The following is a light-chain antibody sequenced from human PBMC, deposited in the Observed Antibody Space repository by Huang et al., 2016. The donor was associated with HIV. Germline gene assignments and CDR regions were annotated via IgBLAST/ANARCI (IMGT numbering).Light chain of an antibody. V-gene: IGKV3-15*01. J-gene: IGKJ1*01. CDR3: QQYANWPPGT. CDR2: GTS. CDR1: QTVSSN. Sequence: EIVMTQFPATLSVSPGERATLSCRASQTVSSNLAWYQQRPGQAPRRLIYGTSTRATGVPARFSGSGSGTEFTLTISSLQSEDFAVYYCQQYANWPPGTFGQGTKVESK.